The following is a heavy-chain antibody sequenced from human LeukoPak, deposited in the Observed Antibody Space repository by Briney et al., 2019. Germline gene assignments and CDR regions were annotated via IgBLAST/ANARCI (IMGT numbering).Heavy chain of an antibody. V-gene: IGHV4-61*09. CDR2: IYSSGNT. CDR3: ARDTNLRDSFDI. Sequence: SETLSLTCTVSGGSIISNRHYWSWIRQPAGKGLEWIGHIYSSGNTKYNPSLKSRLTMSIDSSKIQFSLILTSVTAADTAVYYCARDTNLRDSFDIWGQGTMVTVSS. CDR1: GGSIISNRHY. D-gene: IGHD2-8*01. J-gene: IGHJ3*02.